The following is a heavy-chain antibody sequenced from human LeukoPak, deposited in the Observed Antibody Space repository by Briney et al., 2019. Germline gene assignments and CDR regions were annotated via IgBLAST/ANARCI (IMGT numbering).Heavy chain of an antibody. CDR1: GSTFSSYG. V-gene: IGHV3-30*03. Sequence: PGGSLRLSCAASGSTFSSYGTHWVRQAPGKGLEWVAVISYDGSNKYYADSVKGRFTISRDNSKNTLYLQMNSLRAEDTAVYYCARGAGTSANWFDPWGQGTLVTVSS. D-gene: IGHD3/OR15-3a*01. CDR2: ISYDGSNK. J-gene: IGHJ5*02. CDR3: ARGAGTSANWFDP.